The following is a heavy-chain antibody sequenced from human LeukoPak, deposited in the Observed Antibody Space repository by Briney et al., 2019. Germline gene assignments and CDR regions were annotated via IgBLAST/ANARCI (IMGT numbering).Heavy chain of an antibody. V-gene: IGHV3-30-3*01. CDR2: ISYDGSNK. D-gene: IGHD3-22*01. CDR3: AKGNRITMIVVVTPFDY. CDR1: GFTFSSYA. J-gene: IGHJ4*02. Sequence: GFLRLSCAASGFTFSSYAMHWVRQAPGKGLEWVAVISYDGSNKYYADSVKGRFTISRDNSKNTLYLQMNSLRAEDTAVYYCAKGNRITMIVVVTPFDYWGQGTLVTVSS.